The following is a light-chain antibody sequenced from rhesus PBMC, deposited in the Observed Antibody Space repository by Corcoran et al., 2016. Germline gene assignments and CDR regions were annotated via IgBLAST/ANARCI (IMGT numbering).Light chain of an antibody. J-gene: IGKJ1*01. V-gene: IGKV3-24*04. CDR1: QSVGSY. Sequence: ETVLTQSPATLSLSPGERATLSCRASQSVGSYLAWYQQIPGQDPRLLIYGASRRATGITDRLSGSGCGTDFTRTISSLEPEDVGIYYCQQSSTLLTFGQGTKVEIK. CDR3: QQSSTLLT. CDR2: GAS.